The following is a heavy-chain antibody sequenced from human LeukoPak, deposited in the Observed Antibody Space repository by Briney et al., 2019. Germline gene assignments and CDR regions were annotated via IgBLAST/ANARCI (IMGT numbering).Heavy chain of an antibody. J-gene: IGHJ4*02. Sequence: GGSLRLSCAASGFTFSSYSMSWVRQAPGKGLEWVSGINVSGGSTFYADSVRGRFTISRDNSKNTLYLQMNSLRAEDTAVYYCAKDQYCTSTSCYVGYWGQGTLVTVSS. CDR3: AKDQYCTSTSCYVGY. V-gene: IGHV3-23*01. D-gene: IGHD2-2*01. CDR1: GFTFSSYS. CDR2: INVSGGST.